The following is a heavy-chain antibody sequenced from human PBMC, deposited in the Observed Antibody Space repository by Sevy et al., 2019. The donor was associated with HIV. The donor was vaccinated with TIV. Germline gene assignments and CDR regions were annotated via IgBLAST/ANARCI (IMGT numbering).Heavy chain of an antibody. CDR2: FDPEDGET. Sequence: ASVKVSCKVSGYTLTELSMHWVRQAPGKGLEWMGGFDPEDGETIYAQKFQGRVTMTEDTSTDTAYMGLSSLRSEDTAVYYCATDQDYDFWSGYYPNWGQGTLVTVSS. J-gene: IGHJ4*02. CDR3: ATDQDYDFWSGYYPN. D-gene: IGHD3-3*01. CDR1: GYTLTELS. V-gene: IGHV1-24*01.